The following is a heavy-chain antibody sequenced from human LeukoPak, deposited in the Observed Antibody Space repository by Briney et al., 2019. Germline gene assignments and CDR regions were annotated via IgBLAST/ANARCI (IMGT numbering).Heavy chain of an antibody. V-gene: IGHV1-2*02. Sequence: ASVKVSCKASGYTFTGYYMHWVRQAPGQGLEWMGWINPNSGGTNYAQKFQGRVTMTRDTSTSTAYMELSRLRSDDTAVYYCARDFEGHIYYYYYMDVWGKGTTVTVSS. CDR1: GYTFTGYY. CDR3: ARDFEGHIYYYYYMDV. CDR2: INPNSGGT. J-gene: IGHJ6*03. D-gene: IGHD2-21*01.